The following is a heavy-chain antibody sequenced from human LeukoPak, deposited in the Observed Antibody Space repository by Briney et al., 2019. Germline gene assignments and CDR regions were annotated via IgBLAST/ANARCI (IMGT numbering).Heavy chain of an antibody. J-gene: IGHJ4*02. CDR2: ISSSGSTI. V-gene: IGHV3-11*01. D-gene: IGHD1-14*01. CDR3: AKDQTTWGNQFDY. Sequence: GGSLRLSCAASGFTFSDYYMSWIRQAPGKGLEWVSYISSSGSTIYYADSVKGRFTISRDDSKNTLYLQMSSLRAEDTAVYYCAKDQTTWGNQFDYWGQGTLVTVSS. CDR1: GFTFSDYY.